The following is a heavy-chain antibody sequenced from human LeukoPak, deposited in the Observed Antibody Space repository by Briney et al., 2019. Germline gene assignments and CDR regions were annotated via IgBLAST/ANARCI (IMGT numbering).Heavy chain of an antibody. V-gene: IGHV1-2*02. D-gene: IGHD3-10*01. CDR1: GGTFSSYA. CDR3: ARPLRVTMIRGAAFRASSDFDP. Sequence: RASVKVSCKASGGTFSSYAISWVRQAPGQGLEWMGWINPNTGGTKYAQRFRDRVTMTRDTSISTAYMEVSRLRYDDTAVYYCARPLRVTMIRGAAFRASSDFDPWGQGTLVTVSS. CDR2: INPNTGGT. J-gene: IGHJ5*02.